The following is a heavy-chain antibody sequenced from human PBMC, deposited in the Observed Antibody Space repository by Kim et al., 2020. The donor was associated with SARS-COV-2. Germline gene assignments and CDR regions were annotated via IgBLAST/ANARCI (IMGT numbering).Heavy chain of an antibody. Sequence: GNKGNAKKFKDRATMTRNISISTAYMELSSLRSEDTAVYYCARGHWFDPWGQGTLVTVSS. CDR3: ARGHWFDP. J-gene: IGHJ5*02. CDR2: GNK. V-gene: IGHV1-8*01.